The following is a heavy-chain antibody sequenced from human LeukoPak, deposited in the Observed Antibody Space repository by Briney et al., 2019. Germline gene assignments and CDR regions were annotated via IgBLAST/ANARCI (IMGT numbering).Heavy chain of an antibody. D-gene: IGHD6-19*01. CDR2: ISWNSGSI. V-gene: IGHV3-9*01. J-gene: IGHJ6*02. CDR3: ARVGSESVYYYYGMDV. CDR1: GFTFDDYA. Sequence: GGSLRLSCAASGFTFDDYAMHWVRQAPGKGLEWVSGISWNSGSIGYADSVKGRFTISRDNAKNSLYLQMNSLRAEDTAVYYCARVGSESVYYYYGMDVWGQGTTVTVSS.